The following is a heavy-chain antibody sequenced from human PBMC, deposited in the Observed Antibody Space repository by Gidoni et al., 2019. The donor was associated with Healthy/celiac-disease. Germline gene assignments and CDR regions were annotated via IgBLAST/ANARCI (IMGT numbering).Heavy chain of an antibody. CDR3: AKSGGKSRPLDY. CDR2: ISGSGGRT. Sequence: EVQLLESGGGLVQPGGSLRLSCAASGFTICSYAMGWVRQAPGKGLGLVSAISGSGGRTYYADSVKVRFTISRDNSKITLYLQMNSLRAEDTAVYYCAKSGGKSRPLDYWGQGTLVTVSS. J-gene: IGHJ4*02. CDR1: GFTICSYA. D-gene: IGHD3-16*01. V-gene: IGHV3-23*01.